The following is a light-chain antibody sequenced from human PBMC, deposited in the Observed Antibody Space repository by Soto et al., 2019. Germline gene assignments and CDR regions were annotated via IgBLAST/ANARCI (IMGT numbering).Light chain of an antibody. CDR3: QGCRNSPPT. CDR2: DAS. Sequence: EIVMTQSPATLSVSPGEGATLSCKASQNVYNNLAWYQQRPGQPPRLLIYDASTRATGISARFSGSGDATEFILSICILQSVYLAVYFCQGCRNSPPTSGVGTMVDIK. CDR1: QNVYNN. J-gene: IGKJ4*01. V-gene: IGKV3-15*01.